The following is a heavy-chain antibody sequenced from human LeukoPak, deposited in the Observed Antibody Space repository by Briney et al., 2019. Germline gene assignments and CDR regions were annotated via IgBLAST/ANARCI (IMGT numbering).Heavy chain of an antibody. Sequence: GGSLRLSCAASGFTFSSYGMHWVRQALGKGLEWVTFIEYDGSNKYYADSVKGRFTISRDNSKNTLYLQMNSLRAEDTAVYYCAKDSLGYCSSTSCYNHFDYWGQGTLVTVSS. J-gene: IGHJ4*02. D-gene: IGHD2-2*02. CDR3: AKDSLGYCSSTSCYNHFDY. V-gene: IGHV3-30*02. CDR2: IEYDGSNK. CDR1: GFTFSSYG.